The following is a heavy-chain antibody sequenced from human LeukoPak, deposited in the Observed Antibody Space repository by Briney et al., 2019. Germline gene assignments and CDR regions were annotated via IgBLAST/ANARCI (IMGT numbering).Heavy chain of an antibody. CDR1: GFPFSSHG. CDR3: ATYRQVLLPFES. V-gene: IGHV3-23*01. J-gene: IGHJ4*02. Sequence: GGSLRLSCAGSGFPFSSHGMNWVRRAPGKGLEWVSGISPGGGPTYYADSVKGRFTISRDDLKSTLYLQMKILRAEDTAVYYCATYRQVLLPFESWGQGTLVTVSS. D-gene: IGHD2-8*02. CDR2: ISPGGGPT.